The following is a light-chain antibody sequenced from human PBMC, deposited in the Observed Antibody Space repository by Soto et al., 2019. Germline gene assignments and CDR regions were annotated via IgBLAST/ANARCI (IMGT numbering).Light chain of an antibody. V-gene: IGKV3-20*01. CDR1: QSVSSSY. CDR3: QQYGSSPWT. CDR2: SAS. Sequence: ETGLTQSTGTLSSSSGQRATLSCGATQSVSSSYLAWYQQKKGQAPRLFIYSASRRASGIPDRFSGSGYGTDFNLTISRLETEDLAVYYCQQYGSSPWTFGQGTKVDIK. J-gene: IGKJ1*01.